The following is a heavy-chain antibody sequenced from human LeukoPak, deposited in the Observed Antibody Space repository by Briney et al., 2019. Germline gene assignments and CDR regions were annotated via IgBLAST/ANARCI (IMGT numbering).Heavy chain of an antibody. Sequence: SETLSLTCTVSGGSISSSSYYWGWIRQPPGKGLEWIGSIYYSGNTYYNPSLKSRVTISVDTSKNQFSLKLSSVTAADTAVYYCARHNYYYYYMDVWGKGTTVTVSS. V-gene: IGHV4-39*01. CDR2: IYYSGNT. J-gene: IGHJ6*03. CDR1: GGSISSSSYY. CDR3: ARHNYYYYYMDV.